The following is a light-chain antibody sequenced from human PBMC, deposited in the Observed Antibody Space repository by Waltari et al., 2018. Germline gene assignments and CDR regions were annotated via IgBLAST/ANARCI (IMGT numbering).Light chain of an antibody. CDR1: QGIRNY. CDR3: LQDYIYPWT. J-gene: IGKJ1*01. V-gene: IGKV1-6*01. CDR2: AAS. Sequence: AIQMTQSPSSLSASVGDRVTITCRASQGIRNYVGWYQQKPGKAPKLLISAASTLQSGVPSRFSGSGSGTEFTLTISSLQPEDFATYYCLQDYIYPWTFGQGTKVEIQ.